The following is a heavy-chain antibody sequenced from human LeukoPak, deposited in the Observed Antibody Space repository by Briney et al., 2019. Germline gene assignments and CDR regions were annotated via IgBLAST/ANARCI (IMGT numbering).Heavy chain of an antibody. CDR3: ARENTDSSGWYYFDD. Sequence: PSETLSLTCTVSGGSISSYYWSWIRQPPGKGLEWMGYIYYSGSTNYNPSLKSRVTISVDTSKNQFSLKLSSVTAADTAVYYCARENTDSSGWYYFDDWGQGTLVTVSS. D-gene: IGHD6-19*01. CDR2: IYYSGST. V-gene: IGHV4-59*01. J-gene: IGHJ4*02. CDR1: GGSISSYY.